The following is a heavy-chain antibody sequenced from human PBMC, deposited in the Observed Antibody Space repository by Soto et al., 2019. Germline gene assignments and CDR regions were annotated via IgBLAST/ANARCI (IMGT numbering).Heavy chain of an antibody. V-gene: IGHV3-48*01. CDR2: FSIISSTI. CDR3: ARIAWSDKGSGKNYYMDV. CDR1: GFTFSSYS. Sequence: GGSLRLSCAASGFTFSSYSMNWVRQAPGKGLEWVSFFSIISSTIYYADFVKGRFTISRDNAKNSLYLQMNSLRAEDTAVYYFARIAWSDKGSGKNYYMDVWGKGTTVTVSS. J-gene: IGHJ6*03. D-gene: IGHD3-10*01.